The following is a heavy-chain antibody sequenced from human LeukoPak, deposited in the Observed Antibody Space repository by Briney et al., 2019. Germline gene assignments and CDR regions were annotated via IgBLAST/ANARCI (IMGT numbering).Heavy chain of an antibody. D-gene: IGHD5-12*01. Sequence: GGSLRLSCATSGFPFSHYGMLWVRQAPGKGLEWVALISFDESSEYYADSVKGRFSISRDNSKNTLYLQMNNARVDDTAVYYCAKEVGYGSPYFDYWGQGTLVTVSS. V-gene: IGHV3-30*18. CDR1: GFPFSHYG. CDR3: AKEVGYGSPYFDY. J-gene: IGHJ4*02. CDR2: ISFDESSE.